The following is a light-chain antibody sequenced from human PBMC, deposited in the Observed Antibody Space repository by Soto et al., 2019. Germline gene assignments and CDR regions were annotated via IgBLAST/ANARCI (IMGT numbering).Light chain of an antibody. CDR1: SWHSSYI. V-gene: IGLV4-60*02. CDR3: ETWDSNSWV. J-gene: IGLJ3*02. CDR2: LEGSGSY. Sequence: QLVLTQSSSASGSLGSSVKLTCTLSSWHSSYIIAWHQQQPGKAPRYLMKLEGSGSYNKGSGVPDRFSGSSSGADRYLTISNLQFEDEADYYCETWDSNSWVFGGGTKLTVL.